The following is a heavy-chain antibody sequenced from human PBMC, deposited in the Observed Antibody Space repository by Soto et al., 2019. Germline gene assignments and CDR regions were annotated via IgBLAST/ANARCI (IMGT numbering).Heavy chain of an antibody. Sequence: EVQLVESGGGLVKPGGSLRLSCAASGFTFNNAWMNWVRQAPGKGLEWVGLIKSKSNGGTTDYAAPVKDRFTISRDDSRNMLYLQMNDLKTEDTAVYYCTTFFYYYDTRGAGGYWGQGTLVTVSS. D-gene: IGHD3-22*01. V-gene: IGHV3-15*07. CDR2: IKSKSNGGTT. CDR3: TTFFYYYDTRGAGGY. J-gene: IGHJ4*02. CDR1: GFTFNNAW.